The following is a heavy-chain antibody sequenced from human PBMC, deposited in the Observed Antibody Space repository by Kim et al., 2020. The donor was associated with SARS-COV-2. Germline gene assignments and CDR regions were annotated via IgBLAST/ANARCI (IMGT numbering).Heavy chain of an antibody. V-gene: IGHV4-39*07. CDR2: IYYSGST. CDR1: GGSISSSSYY. J-gene: IGHJ4*02. CDR3: ARDPGQWTDY. D-gene: IGHD6-19*01. Sequence: SETLSLTCTVSGGSISSSSYYWGWIRQPPGKGLEWIGSIYYSGSTYYNPSLKSRVTISVDTSKNQFSLKLSSVTAADTAVYYCARDPGQWTDYWGQGTLVTVSS.